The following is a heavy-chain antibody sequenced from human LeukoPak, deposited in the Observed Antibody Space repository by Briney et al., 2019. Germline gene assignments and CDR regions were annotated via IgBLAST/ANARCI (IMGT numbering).Heavy chain of an antibody. CDR3: ARENDYSSHLLDY. CDR1: GFTFSDFY. D-gene: IGHD4-11*01. J-gene: IGHJ4*02. Sequence: PGGSLRLSCAASGFTFSDFYMTWIRQAPGKGLEWVSSISSSSTYIYYADSVKGRFTISRDNAKKSLYLQMNSQRAEDTAVYYCARENDYSSHLLDYWGQGTLVTVSS. V-gene: IGHV3-69-1*01. CDR2: ISSSSTYI.